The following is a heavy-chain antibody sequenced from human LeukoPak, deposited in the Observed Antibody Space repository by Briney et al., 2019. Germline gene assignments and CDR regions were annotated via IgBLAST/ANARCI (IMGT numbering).Heavy chain of an antibody. CDR2: ISSDGGST. CDR1: GFTFSTYA. J-gene: IGHJ4*02. Sequence: GGSPRLSCAASGFTFSTYAMHWVRQAPGKGLEYISSISSDGGSTYYADSVKGRFIISRDNSKNTLYLQMGRLRAEDMAVYYCARSNNIVGATYFDYWGQGTLVTVSS. D-gene: IGHD1-26*01. CDR3: ARSNNIVGATYFDY. V-gene: IGHV3-64*02.